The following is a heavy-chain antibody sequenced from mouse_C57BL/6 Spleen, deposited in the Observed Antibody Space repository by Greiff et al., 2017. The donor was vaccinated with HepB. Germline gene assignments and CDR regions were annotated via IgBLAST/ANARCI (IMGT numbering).Heavy chain of an antibody. J-gene: IGHJ1*03. D-gene: IGHD2-3*01. Sequence: EVKLQQSGPELVKPGASVKIPCKASGYTFTDYNMDWVKQSHGKSLEWIGDINPNNGGTIYNQKFKGKATLTVDKSSSTAYMELRSLTSEDTAVYYCARRWLLRYWYVDVWGTGTTVTVSS. V-gene: IGHV1-18*01. CDR2: INPNNGGT. CDR1: GYTFTDYN. CDR3: ARRWLLRYWYVDV.